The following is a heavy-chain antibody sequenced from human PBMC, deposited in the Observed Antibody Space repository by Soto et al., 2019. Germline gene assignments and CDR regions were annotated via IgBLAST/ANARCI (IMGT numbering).Heavy chain of an antibody. CDR1: GCTFTSYY. V-gene: IGHV1-46*01. J-gene: IGHJ1*01. Sequence: ASVKVSCKASGCTFTSYYMHWVRQAPGQGLEWMGIINPSGGSTSYAQKFQGRVTMTRDTSTSTVYMELSSLRSEDTAVYYCARGSDYYDSSGYYPEYFQHWGQGTLVTVSS. CDR2: INPSGGST. CDR3: ARGSDYYDSSGYYPEYFQH. D-gene: IGHD3-22*01.